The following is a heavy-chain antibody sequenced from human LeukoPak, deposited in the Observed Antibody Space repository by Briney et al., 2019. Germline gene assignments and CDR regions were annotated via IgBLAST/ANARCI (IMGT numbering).Heavy chain of an antibody. CDR1: GFTFNRNA. Sequence: QPGGSLRLSCAASGFTFNRNAISWVRQAPGKGLEWVSTIGGSGDKTFYADSVKGPFTISRDNSKNMVHLQMNSLTGEDTALYYCVRRGDASSGWGDHDFWGQGALVTVSS. D-gene: IGHD6-19*01. J-gene: IGHJ4*02. CDR2: IGGSGDKT. CDR3: VRRGDASSGWGDHDF. V-gene: IGHV3-23*01.